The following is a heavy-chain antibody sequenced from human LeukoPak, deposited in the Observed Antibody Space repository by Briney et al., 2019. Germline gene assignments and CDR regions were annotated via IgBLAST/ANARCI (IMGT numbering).Heavy chain of an antibody. V-gene: IGHV3-23*01. J-gene: IGHJ4*02. CDR3: AKDGYNYDSSGHFDY. CDR1: GFTFSLFA. D-gene: IGHD3-22*01. CDR2: ISGGGGAT. Sequence: QPGGSLRLSCAASGFTFSLFAMHWVRQAPGKGLEWVSAISGGGGATYHADADSVKGRFTISRDNSKNALYLEINNLRAEDTAVYYCAKDGYNYDSSGHFDYWGQGTLVTVSS.